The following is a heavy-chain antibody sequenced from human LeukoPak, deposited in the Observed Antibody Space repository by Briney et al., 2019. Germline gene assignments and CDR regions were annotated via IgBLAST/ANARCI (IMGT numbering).Heavy chain of an antibody. V-gene: IGHV3-23*01. CDR2: ISGGGAST. CDR3: AKDTVGTTPRGYFDL. J-gene: IGHJ2*01. Sequence: GGSLRLSCAASGFTFKSYGMSWVRQAPGKGLEWTSSISGGGASTYYADSVKGRFTISRDSSKNTLFLQMNSLRAEDTAVYYCAKDTVGTTPRGYFDLWGRGTLLTVSS. CDR1: GFTFKSYG. D-gene: IGHD4-23*01.